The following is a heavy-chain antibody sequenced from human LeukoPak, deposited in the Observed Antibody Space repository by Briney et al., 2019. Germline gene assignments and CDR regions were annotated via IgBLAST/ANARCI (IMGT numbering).Heavy chain of an antibody. V-gene: IGHV3-11*01. CDR3: ARDGGYCGGGSCYAHYYYYGMDV. CDR2: ISSSGSTI. Sequence: GGSLRLSCAASGFTFSDYYMSWIRQAPGKGLEWVSYISSSGSTIYYADSVKGRFTISRDNAKNSLYLQMNSLRAEDTAVYYCARDGGYCGGGSCYAHYYYYGMDVWGQGTTVTVSS. CDR1: GFTFSDYY. D-gene: IGHD2-15*01. J-gene: IGHJ6*02.